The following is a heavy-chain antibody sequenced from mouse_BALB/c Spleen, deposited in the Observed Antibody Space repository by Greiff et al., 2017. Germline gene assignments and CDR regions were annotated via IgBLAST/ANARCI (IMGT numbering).Heavy chain of an antibody. Sequence: VQLQQPGAELVKPGASVKLSCKASGYTFTSYWMHWVKQRPGQGLEWIGEINPSNGRTNYNEKFKSKATLTVDKSSSTAYMQLSSLTSEDSAVYYCARTNEGAMDYWGQGTTVTVSS. CDR1: GYTFTSYW. J-gene: IGHJ4*01. CDR3: ARTNEGAMDY. V-gene: IGHV1S81*02. CDR2: INPSNGRT.